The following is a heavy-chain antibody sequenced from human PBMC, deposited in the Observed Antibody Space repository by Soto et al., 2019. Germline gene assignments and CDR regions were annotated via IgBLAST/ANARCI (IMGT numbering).Heavy chain of an antibody. CDR1: GDSVSSNSAA. D-gene: IGHD3-3*01. J-gene: IGHJ4*02. V-gene: IGHV6-1*01. CDR3: ARGVLPIFGVVPKYFDY. Sequence: PSQTLSLTCAISGDSVSSNSAAWNWIRRSPSRGLEWLGRTYYRSKWYNDYAVSVKSRITINPDTSKNQFSLQLNSVTPEDTAVYYCARGVLPIFGVVPKYFDYWGQGTLVTVSS. CDR2: TYYRSKWYN.